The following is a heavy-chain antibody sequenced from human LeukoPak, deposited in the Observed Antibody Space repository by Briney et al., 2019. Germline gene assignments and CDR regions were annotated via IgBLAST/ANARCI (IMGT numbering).Heavy chain of an antibody. J-gene: IGHJ4*02. CDR3: ARVGNYGDFDF. V-gene: IGHV3-13*01. CDR2: IGTAGDT. CDR1: GFTFSSYD. D-gene: IGHD4-17*01. Sequence: GGSLRLSCAASGFTFSSYDMHWVRQATGKGLEWVSAIGTAGDTYYPGSVKGRFTISRENAKNSLYLQMNSLRAEDTAVYHCARVGNYGDFDFWGQGTLVTVSS.